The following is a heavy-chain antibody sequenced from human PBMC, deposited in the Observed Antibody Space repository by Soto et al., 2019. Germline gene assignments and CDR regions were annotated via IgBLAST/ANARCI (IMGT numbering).Heavy chain of an antibody. CDR2: IIPIFGTA. J-gene: IGHJ6*02. V-gene: IGHV1-69*06. CDR1: GGTFSSYA. D-gene: IGHD2-15*01. Sequence: SVKVSFKASGGTFSSYAISWVRQAPGQGLEWMGGIIPIFGTANYAQKFQGRVTITADKSTSTAYMELSSLRSEDTAVYYCARDNRDIVVVVAAPYYYYGMDVWGQGTTVTAP. CDR3: ARDNRDIVVVVAAPYYYYGMDV.